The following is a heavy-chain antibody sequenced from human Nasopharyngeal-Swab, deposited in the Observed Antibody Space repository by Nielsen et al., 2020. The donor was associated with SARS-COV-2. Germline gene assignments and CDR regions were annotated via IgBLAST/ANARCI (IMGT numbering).Heavy chain of an antibody. J-gene: IGHJ6*02. V-gene: IGHV3-30*04. D-gene: IGHD6-13*01. Sequence: GGSLRLSCAPSGFTFSSYAMHWVRQAPGQGLECVAVISYDGSNKYYADSVKGRFTISIDNSKNTLYLQMNSLRAEDTAVYYCARGPYSSSSYYYYGIDVWGQGTTVTVSS. CDR3: ARGPYSSSSYYYYGIDV. CDR1: GFTFSSYA. CDR2: ISYDGSNK.